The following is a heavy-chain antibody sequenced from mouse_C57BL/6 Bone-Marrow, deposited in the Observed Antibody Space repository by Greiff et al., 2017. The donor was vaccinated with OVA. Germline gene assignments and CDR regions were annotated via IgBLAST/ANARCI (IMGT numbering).Heavy chain of an antibody. J-gene: IGHJ2*01. Sequence: EVKLMESGGGLVQPGESLKLSCESNEYEFPSHDMSWVRKTPEKRLEWVAAINRNGGGTCYTDTMEGRFIISRNNTKKTLYLQMRGLRSEDTAVYYCARRVHFTTWGQGTTLTVSS. CDR3: ARRVHFTT. V-gene: IGHV5-2*03. D-gene: IGHD1-1*01. CDR2: INRNGGGT. CDR1: EYEFPSHD.